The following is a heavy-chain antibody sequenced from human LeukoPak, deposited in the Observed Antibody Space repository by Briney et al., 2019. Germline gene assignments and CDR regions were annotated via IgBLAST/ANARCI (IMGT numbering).Heavy chain of an antibody. J-gene: IGHJ5*02. CDR3: ARTDGPGIAAAGYWFDP. CDR1: GFTVISNY. D-gene: IGHD6-13*01. CDR2: IYSGGST. Sequence: GGSLRLSCAASGFTVISNYMSWVRQAPGKGLEWVSLIYSGGSTYYADSVKGRFTISRDNSKNTLYLQMNSLRAEDTAVYYCARTDGPGIAAAGYWFDPWGQGTLVTVSS. V-gene: IGHV3-53*01.